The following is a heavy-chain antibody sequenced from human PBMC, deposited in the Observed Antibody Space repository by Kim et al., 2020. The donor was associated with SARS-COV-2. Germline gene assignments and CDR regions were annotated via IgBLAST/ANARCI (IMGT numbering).Heavy chain of an antibody. J-gene: IGHJ6*02. V-gene: IGHV4-59*09. D-gene: IGHD1-7*01. Sequence: SYNPSLKSRLTIAVQASKNQFSLKLGCVTAADTAVYYWARGRSGTGGMDVWGQGTTVTVSS. CDR3: ARGRSGTGGMDV.